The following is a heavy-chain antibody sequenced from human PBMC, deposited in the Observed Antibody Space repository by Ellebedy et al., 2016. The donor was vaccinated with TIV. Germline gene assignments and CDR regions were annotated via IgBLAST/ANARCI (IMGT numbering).Heavy chain of an antibody. Sequence: AASVKVSCKTSGYTSNAYNIHWARQAPGQGFGWRGIFSPGGGVTTYSQKLQGRVTMTSDTSTSTVYMELTSLRSDDTAVYFCAVARGIRGVFWGQGTLVTVSS. D-gene: IGHD3-10*01. CDR1: GYTSNAYN. V-gene: IGHV1-46*02. J-gene: IGHJ4*02. CDR3: AVARGIRGVF. CDR2: FSPGGGVT.